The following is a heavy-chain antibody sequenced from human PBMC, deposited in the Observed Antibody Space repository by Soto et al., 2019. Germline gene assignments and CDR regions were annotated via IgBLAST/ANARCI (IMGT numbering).Heavy chain of an antibody. CDR3: STHSPYGDLSEVYYYFGMDV. Sequence: PGGSLRLSCAASGFTFSNAWMNWVRQAPGKGLEWVGRIKSKTDGGTTDYAAPVKGRFSISRDDSKNTLYLQMNSLKTEDTAVYYCSTHSPYGDLSEVYYYFGMDVWGQGTTVTVSS. D-gene: IGHD4-17*01. CDR2: IKSKTDGGTT. J-gene: IGHJ6*02. CDR1: GFTFSNAW. V-gene: IGHV3-15*07.